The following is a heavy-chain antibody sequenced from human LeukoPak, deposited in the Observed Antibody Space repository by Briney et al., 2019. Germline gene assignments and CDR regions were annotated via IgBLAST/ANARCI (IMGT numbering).Heavy chain of an antibody. CDR2: IGGGGFST. J-gene: IGHJ4*02. V-gene: IGHV3-23*01. D-gene: IGHD3-16*02. Sequence: PGGSLRLSCAASGFNFTRYWMHWVRQAPGKGLEWVSGIGGGGFSTFYADSVQGRFTISRDNSKNTLYLQMISLRAEDSAVYYCAKATWGSYRYADYRGQGTLVTVSS. CDR3: AKATWGSYRYADY. CDR1: GFNFTRYW.